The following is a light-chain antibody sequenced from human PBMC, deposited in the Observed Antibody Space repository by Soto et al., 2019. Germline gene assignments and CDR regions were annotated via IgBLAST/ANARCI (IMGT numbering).Light chain of an antibody. V-gene: IGKV1-5*01. CDR2: EAS. CDR3: QQYTNFPLT. Sequence: DIQMTQSPSTLSASVGDRVTITCRASQSISSWLAWYQQKPGKAPKLLIHEASRLESGVPSRFSGSESGTEFTITISGLHVEDSVTYYCQQYTNFPLTFGGGTKVEIK. CDR1: QSISSW. J-gene: IGKJ4*01.